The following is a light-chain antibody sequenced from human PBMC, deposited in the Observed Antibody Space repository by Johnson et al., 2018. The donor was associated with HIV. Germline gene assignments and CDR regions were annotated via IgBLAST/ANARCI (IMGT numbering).Light chain of an antibody. Sequence: QSVLTQPPSVSAAPGQKVTISCSGSSSNIGNNYVSWYQQLPGTAPKLLIYEINKRPSGIPDRFSGSKSGTSATLGITGLQTGDEADYYCGTWDSSLSAYVLGTVTKVTVL. J-gene: IGLJ1*01. CDR2: EIN. CDR3: GTWDSSLSAYV. CDR1: SSNIGNNY. V-gene: IGLV1-51*02.